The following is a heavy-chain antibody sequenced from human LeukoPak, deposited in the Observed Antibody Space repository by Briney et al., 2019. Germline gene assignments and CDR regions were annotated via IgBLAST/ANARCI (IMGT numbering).Heavy chain of an antibody. D-gene: IGHD6-13*01. V-gene: IGHV4-59*01. J-gene: IGHJ5*02. CDR1: GGSISSYY. CDR3: ARYTSSSYLFDP. Sequence: PSETLSLTCTVSGGSISSYYWSWIRQPPGKGLEWIGYIHYSGSANYNSSLKSRVTISIDTSKNQFSLELSSVTAADTAVYYCARYTSSSYLFDPWGQGTLVTVSS. CDR2: IHYSGSA.